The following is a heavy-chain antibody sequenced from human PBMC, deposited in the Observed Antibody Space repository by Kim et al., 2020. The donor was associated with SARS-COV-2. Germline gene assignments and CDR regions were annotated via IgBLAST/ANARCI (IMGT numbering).Heavy chain of an antibody. J-gene: IGHJ6*02. D-gene: IGHD5-18*01. Sequence: SLKSRVTISVDTSKNQFSLKLSSVTAADTAVYYCARDEYSYGYYYYGMDVWGQGTTVTVSS. CDR3: ARDEYSYGYYYYGMDV. V-gene: IGHV4-59*01.